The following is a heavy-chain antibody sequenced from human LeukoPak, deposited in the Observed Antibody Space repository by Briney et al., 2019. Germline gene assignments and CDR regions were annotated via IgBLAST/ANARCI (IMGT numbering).Heavy chain of an antibody. CDR2: INSDGSST. J-gene: IGHJ4*02. D-gene: IGHD5-18*01. Sequence: AGGSLRLSCAASGFTFSSYWMHWVRQPPGKGLVWVSRINSDGSSTTYADSEKGRFTISRDNAKNTLYLQINSLRAEDTAVYYCARGYSYGFFDYWGQGTLATVSS. V-gene: IGHV3-74*01. CDR1: GFTFSSYW. CDR3: ARGYSYGFFDY.